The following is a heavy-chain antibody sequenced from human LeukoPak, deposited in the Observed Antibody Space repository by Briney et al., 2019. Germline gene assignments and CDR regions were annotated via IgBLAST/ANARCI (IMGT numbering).Heavy chain of an antibody. V-gene: IGHV3-23*01. Sequence: GGSLRLSCAASGFTFSSYAMSWVRQAPGKGLEWVSAISGSVGSTYYADSVKGRYTISRDNSKRTLFLQMNSLRAEDTAVYYCAKTITMVAAYYYGMDVWGQGTTVTVSS. D-gene: IGHD3-10*01. CDR1: GFTFSSYA. J-gene: IGHJ6*02. CDR3: AKTITMVAAYYYGMDV. CDR2: ISGSVGST.